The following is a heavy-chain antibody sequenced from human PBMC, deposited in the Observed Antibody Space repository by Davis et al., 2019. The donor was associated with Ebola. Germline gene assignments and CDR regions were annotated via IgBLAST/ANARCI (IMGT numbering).Heavy chain of an antibody. V-gene: IGHV3-48*04. D-gene: IGHD6-13*01. Sequence: GESLKISCAASGFTFSTYSMNWVRQAPGEGLEWVSYISGSSSTIYYADSVKGRFTISRDNAKNSLYLQMNSLRTEDTALYYCAKDMNIVGRYSSSWYGFDYWGRGTLVTVSS. CDR3: AKDMNIVGRYSSSWYGFDY. CDR2: ISGSSSTI. CDR1: GFTFSTYS. J-gene: IGHJ4*02.